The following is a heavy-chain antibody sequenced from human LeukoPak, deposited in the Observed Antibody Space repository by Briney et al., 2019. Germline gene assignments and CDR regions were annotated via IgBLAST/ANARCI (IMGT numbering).Heavy chain of an antibody. J-gene: IGHJ3*02. D-gene: IGHD2-15*01. Sequence: GGSLRLSCAASGFTFSSYEINWVRQAPGKGLEWVSYISSSGSTIYYADSVKGRFTISRDNAKNSLYLQMNSLRVEDTAVYYCARDCGGGSCYGPYDAFDIWGQGTMVTVSS. V-gene: IGHV3-48*03. CDR3: ARDCGGGSCYGPYDAFDI. CDR2: ISSSGSTI. CDR1: GFTFSSYE.